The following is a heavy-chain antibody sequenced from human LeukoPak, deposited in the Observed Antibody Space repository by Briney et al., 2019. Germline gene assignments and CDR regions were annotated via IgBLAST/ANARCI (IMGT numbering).Heavy chain of an antibody. CDR1: GYTFTGYY. CDR2: INPSGGST. V-gene: IGHV1-46*01. D-gene: IGHD6-19*01. CDR3: ARTGDSSGWYAWFDP. Sequence: GASVKVSCKASGYTFTGYYMHWVRQAPGQGLEWMGIINPSGGSTSYAQKFQGRVTMTRDTSTSTVYMELSSLRSEDTAVYYCARTGDSSGWYAWFDPWGQGTLVTVSS. J-gene: IGHJ5*02.